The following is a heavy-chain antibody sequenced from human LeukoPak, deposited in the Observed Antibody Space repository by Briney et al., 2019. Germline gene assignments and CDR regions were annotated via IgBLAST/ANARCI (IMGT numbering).Heavy chain of an antibody. CDR3: ARLSGSGSFYDPGNWFDP. Sequence: SETLSLTCSVSGGSISGYYWSWIRQPPGKGLEWIGFTYYTRSTFYDPTLKSRVTISVDTSKTQLSLKLTSVTAADTAVYYCARLSGSGSFYDPGNWFDPWGQGIQVTVSS. D-gene: IGHD3-10*01. CDR2: TYYTRST. J-gene: IGHJ5*02. CDR1: GGSISGYY. V-gene: IGHV4-59*08.